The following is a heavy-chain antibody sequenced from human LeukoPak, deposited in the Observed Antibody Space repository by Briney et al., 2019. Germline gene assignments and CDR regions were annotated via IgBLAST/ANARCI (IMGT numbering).Heavy chain of an antibody. Sequence: GGSLRLSCAASGFTFSTYWMHWVRQAPGQGPVWVSRISPDGSTTTYADSVRGRFTISRDNAKNSLYLQMNSLRVEDTAVYYCARPAGSNWYYFGYWGQGALVTVSS. V-gene: IGHV3-74*01. CDR2: ISPDGSTT. J-gene: IGHJ4*02. D-gene: IGHD6-13*01. CDR3: ARPAGSNWYYFGY. CDR1: GFTFSTYW.